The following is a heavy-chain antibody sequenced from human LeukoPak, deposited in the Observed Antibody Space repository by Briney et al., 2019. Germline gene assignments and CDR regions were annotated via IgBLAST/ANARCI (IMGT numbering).Heavy chain of an antibody. CDR1: GYTFTGYY. Sequence: ASVKVSCKASGYTFTGYYMHWVRQAPGQGLEWMGWINPNSGGTNYAQKFQGRVTMTRDTSISTAYMELSRLRSDDTAAYYCARGPIIVVVPAARLGDYWGQGTLVTVSS. CDR3: ARGPIIVVVPAARLGDY. V-gene: IGHV1-2*02. J-gene: IGHJ4*02. D-gene: IGHD2-2*01. CDR2: INPNSGGT.